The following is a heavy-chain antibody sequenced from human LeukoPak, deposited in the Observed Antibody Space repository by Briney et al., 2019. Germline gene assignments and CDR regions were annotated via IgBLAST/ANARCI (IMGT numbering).Heavy chain of an antibody. CDR2: MNPNSGNT. D-gene: IGHD1-1*01. V-gene: IGHV1-8*01. CDR3: ASAEFLYKGAYYYYGMDV. CDR1: GYTFTSYD. Sequence: ASVKVSCKASGYTFTSYDINWVRQATGQGLEWMGWMNPNSGNTGYAQKFQGRVTMTRNTSISTAYMELSSLRSEDTAVYYCASAEFLYKGAYYYYGMDVWGQGTTVTVSS. J-gene: IGHJ6*02.